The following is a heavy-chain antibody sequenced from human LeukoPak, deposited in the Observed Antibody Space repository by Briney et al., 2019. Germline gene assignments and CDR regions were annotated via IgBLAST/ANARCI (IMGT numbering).Heavy chain of an antibody. D-gene: IGHD5-18*01. CDR1: GFTFSSYS. CDR3: ARGYASYGYLYMDV. Sequence: PGGSLRLSCAASGFTFSSYSMNWVRQAPGKGLEWVSYISSSSSTIYYADSVKGRFTISRDNAKNSLYLQMNSLRAEDTAVYYCARGYASYGYLYMDVWGKGTTVTVSS. J-gene: IGHJ6*03. CDR2: ISSSSSTI. V-gene: IGHV3-48*01.